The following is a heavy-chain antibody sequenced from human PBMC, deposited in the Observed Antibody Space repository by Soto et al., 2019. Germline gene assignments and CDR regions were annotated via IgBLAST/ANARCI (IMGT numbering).Heavy chain of an antibody. V-gene: IGHV3-30-3*01. D-gene: IGHD5-12*01. Sequence: QVQLVESGGGVVQPGRSLRLSCAASGFTFSSYAMHWVRQAPGKGLEWVAVISYDGSNKYYADSVKGRFTISTDNSKNTLYLQMNSLRAEDTAVYYCARDPFRDGYNYLDYWGQGTLVTVSS. J-gene: IGHJ4*02. CDR3: ARDPFRDGYNYLDY. CDR1: GFTFSSYA. CDR2: ISYDGSNK.